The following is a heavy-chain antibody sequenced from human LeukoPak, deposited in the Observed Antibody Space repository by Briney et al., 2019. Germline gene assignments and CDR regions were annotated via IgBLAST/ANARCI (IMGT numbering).Heavy chain of an antibody. Sequence: GGSLRLSCAASVFTLNIYGMHWVRQAPGKGLEWVAGILYDEMYQYYADSVKGRLTISRDNYKNILFLQMNSLRAEDTAIYYCAKDRDYYGSGSDYWGQGTLVTVSS. CDR2: ILYDEMYQ. J-gene: IGHJ4*02. D-gene: IGHD3-10*01. CDR1: VFTLNIYG. CDR3: AKDRDYYGSGSDY. V-gene: IGHV3-30*18.